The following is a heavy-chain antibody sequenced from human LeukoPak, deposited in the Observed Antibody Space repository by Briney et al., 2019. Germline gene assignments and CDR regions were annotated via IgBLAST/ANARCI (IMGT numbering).Heavy chain of an antibody. V-gene: IGHV4-34*01. D-gene: IGHD3-22*01. J-gene: IGHJ4*02. Sequence: KPSETLSLTCAVYGGSFSGYYWSWIRQPPGRGLEWIGEINHSGSTNYNPSLKSRVTKSVDTSKNQFSLKLSSVTAADTAVYYCARGLYYYDSSGYYSPEMYYFDYWGQGTLVTVSS. CDR3: ARGLYYYDSSGYYSPEMYYFDY. CDR2: INHSGST. CDR1: GGSFSGYY.